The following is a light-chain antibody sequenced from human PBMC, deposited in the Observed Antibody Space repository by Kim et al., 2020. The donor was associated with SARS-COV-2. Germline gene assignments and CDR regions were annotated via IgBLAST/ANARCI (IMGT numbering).Light chain of an antibody. V-gene: IGKV3-15*01. CDR1: QSVSSN. J-gene: IGKJ5*01. Sequence: AGERATPSCRASQSVSSNLAWYQQKPGQAPRLLIYGASTRATGIPARFSGSGSGTEFTLTIGSLQSEDVAVYYCQQYNNWPPKVTFGQGTRLEIK. CDR2: GAS. CDR3: QQYNNWPPKVT.